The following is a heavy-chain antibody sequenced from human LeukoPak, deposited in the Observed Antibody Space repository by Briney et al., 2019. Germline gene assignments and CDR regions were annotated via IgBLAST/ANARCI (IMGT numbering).Heavy chain of an antibody. Sequence: GGSLRLSCAASGFTFSSYGMHWVRQAPGKGLEWVAFIRYDGSHKYYADSVKGRFTISRDNSNHTLYLQMNNLRAEDTAVYYCAKGEGASSGQDSWGQGTLVTVSS. J-gene: IGHJ4*02. V-gene: IGHV3-30*02. CDR1: GFTFSSYG. D-gene: IGHD6-19*01. CDR3: AKGEGASSGQDS. CDR2: IRYDGSHK.